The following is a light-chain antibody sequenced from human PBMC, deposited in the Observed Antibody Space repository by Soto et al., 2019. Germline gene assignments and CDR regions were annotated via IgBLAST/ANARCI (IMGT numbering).Light chain of an antibody. CDR2: DNN. V-gene: IGLV1-51*01. CDR3: GTWDSSLSVYV. J-gene: IGLJ1*01. CDR1: SSNIGNNY. Sequence: QSVLTRPPSVSAAPGQKVTISCSGSSSNIGNNYVSWYQQLPGTAPKLLIYDNNKRPSGIPDRFSGSKSGTSATLGITGLQTGDEADYYCGTWDSSLSVYVFGTGTMVTVL.